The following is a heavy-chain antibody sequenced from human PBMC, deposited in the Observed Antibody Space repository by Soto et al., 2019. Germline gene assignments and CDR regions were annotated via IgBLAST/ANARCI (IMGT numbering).Heavy chain of an antibody. Sequence: ASVKVSCKVSGYTLTELSIHWVRQAPGKGLEWMGGFDPEDGETIYAQKFQGRVTMTEDTSTDTAYMELSSLRSEDTAVYYCATGITIFGVVITIFDYWGQGTLVTVSS. J-gene: IGHJ4*02. D-gene: IGHD3-3*01. CDR3: ATGITIFGVVITIFDY. V-gene: IGHV1-24*01. CDR2: FDPEDGET. CDR1: GYTLTELS.